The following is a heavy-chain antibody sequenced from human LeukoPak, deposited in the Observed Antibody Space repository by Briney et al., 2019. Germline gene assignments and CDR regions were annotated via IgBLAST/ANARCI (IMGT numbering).Heavy chain of an antibody. V-gene: IGHV5-51*01. CDR3: ARHSRVSGLTGY. CDR1: GYSFTSYW. J-gene: IGHJ4*02. Sequence: GESLKISCQTSGYSFTSYWIGWVRQMPGKGLEWMGFIYPGDSDTRYSPSFQGQVTISADKSISSAYLQWSILKASDTGIYYCARHSRVSGLTGYWGQGTLVTVSS. CDR2: IYPGDSDT. D-gene: IGHD2-15*01.